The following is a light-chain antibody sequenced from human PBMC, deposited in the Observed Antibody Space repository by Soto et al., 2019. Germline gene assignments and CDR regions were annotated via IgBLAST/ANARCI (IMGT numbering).Light chain of an antibody. CDR2: GNS. J-gene: IGLJ2*01. V-gene: IGLV1-40*01. Sequence: QSVLTQPPSVSGAPGQRVTISCTGSSSNIGAGYDVHWYQQLPGTAPKLLIYGNSNRPSGVPDRFSGSKSGTSASLAITGLQAEDEADYYCQSYDSSLSGFVGFGGGTKLTVL. CDR3: QSYDSSLSGFVG. CDR1: SSNIGAGYD.